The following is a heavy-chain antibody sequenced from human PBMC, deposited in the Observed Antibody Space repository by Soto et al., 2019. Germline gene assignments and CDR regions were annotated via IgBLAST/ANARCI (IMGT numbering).Heavy chain of an antibody. Sequence: GGALRLSCAASGFIFSSYAMHWVRQAPGKGLYWMAVISYDGTNKYYADSVKGRFSISRDNSKNTLYLQMNSLRAEDTAVYYCARGGRGDDFWTGYWGQATLVPLSS. J-gene: IGHJ1*01. CDR2: ISYDGTNK. CDR1: GFIFSSYA. D-gene: IGHD3-3*01. CDR3: ARGGRGDDFWTGY. V-gene: IGHV3-30*01.